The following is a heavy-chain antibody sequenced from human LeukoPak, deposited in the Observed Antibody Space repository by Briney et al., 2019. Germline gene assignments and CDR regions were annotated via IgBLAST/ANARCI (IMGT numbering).Heavy chain of an antibody. D-gene: IGHD4-17*01. CDR2: VSYDIT. CDR3: ARNLRGLPSDS. Sequence: PSETLSLTCTVSGASVTATNYYWAWIRQPPGKGLEWLGTVSYDITYHNPSLLGRVAVSRGTSKTRFSLDLTSVTTEDTAVYFCARNLRGLPSDSWGRGILVTVTS. J-gene: IGHJ5*01. V-gene: IGHV4-39*01. CDR1: GASVTATNYY.